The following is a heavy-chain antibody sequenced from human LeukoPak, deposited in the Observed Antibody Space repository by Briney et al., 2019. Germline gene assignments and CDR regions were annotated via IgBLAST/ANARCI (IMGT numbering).Heavy chain of an antibody. J-gene: IGHJ2*01. CDR2: INTNTVNP. Sequence: ASVKVSCKASGYTFTSYAMNWVRQAPGQGLEWMGWINTNTVNPTYAQGFTGRFVFSLDTSVSTAYLQISSLKAEDTAVYYCARRSTATYYDILTGYPWYFDLWGRGTLVTVSS. D-gene: IGHD3-9*01. CDR1: GYTFTSYA. CDR3: ARRSTATYYDILTGYPWYFDL. V-gene: IGHV7-4-1*02.